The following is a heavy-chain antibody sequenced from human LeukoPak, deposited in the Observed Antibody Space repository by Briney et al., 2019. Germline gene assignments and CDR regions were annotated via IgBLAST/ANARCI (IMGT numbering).Heavy chain of an antibody. J-gene: IGHJ4*02. V-gene: IGHV3-7*01. CDR2: IKQDGSEK. CDR1: RFTFSSYW. CDR3: ATTRGLDY. Sequence: GGSLRLSCAASRFTFSSYWMSWVRQAPGKGLGWVANIKQDGSEKYYVDSVKGRFTISRDNTKNSLYLQMNSLGAEDTAVYYCATTRGLDYWGQGTLVTVSS. D-gene: IGHD1-1*01.